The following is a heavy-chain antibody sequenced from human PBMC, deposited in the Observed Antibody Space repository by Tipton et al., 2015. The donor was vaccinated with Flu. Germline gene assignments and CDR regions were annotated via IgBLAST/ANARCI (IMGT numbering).Heavy chain of an antibody. V-gene: IGHV4-31*03. CDR3: ARDDYVFHWFDP. J-gene: IGHJ5*02. CDR2: IAYNGTS. CDR1: GASMTSAAYF. D-gene: IGHD4-17*01. Sequence: TLSLTCTVSGASMTSAAYFWSWIRQHPGRGPEWLGYIAYNGTSYYNPSLKSRITMSIDTSKNQFSLRLRSVTAADTAVYYCARDDYVFHWFDPWGQGTLVAVSS.